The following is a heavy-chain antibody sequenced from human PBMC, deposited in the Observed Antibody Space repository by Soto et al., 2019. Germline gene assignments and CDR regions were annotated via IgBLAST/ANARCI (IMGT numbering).Heavy chain of an antibody. V-gene: IGHV1-3*04. CDR2: INTGNGNT. CDR1: GYSFTDCA. CDR3: ARASCILRGVISWFDS. J-gene: IGHJ5*01. D-gene: IGHD3-10*01. Sequence: QVQLVQSGAEVKQPGASVKVSCQVSGYSFTDCALHWVRQAPGQRLEWRGWINTGNGNTKYSDNSRGRFIFTRDTSASTAHMELSSLRSDDTAVYYCARASCILRGVISWFDSWGQGILVSVSS.